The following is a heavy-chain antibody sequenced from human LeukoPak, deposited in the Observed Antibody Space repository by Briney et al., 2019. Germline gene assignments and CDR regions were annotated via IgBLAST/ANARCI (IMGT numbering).Heavy chain of an antibody. J-gene: IGHJ5*02. CDR2: ISSSGSTI. V-gene: IGHV3-48*03. D-gene: IGHD2-15*01. Sequence: PGGSLRLSCAASGFTFSSYEMNWVRQAPGKGLEWISYISSSGSTIYYADTVKGRFTISRDNAKNTLYLQMNSPSAEDTAVYYCTRVAGPIAWGQGTLVTVSS. CDR1: GFTFSSYE. CDR3: TRVAGPIA.